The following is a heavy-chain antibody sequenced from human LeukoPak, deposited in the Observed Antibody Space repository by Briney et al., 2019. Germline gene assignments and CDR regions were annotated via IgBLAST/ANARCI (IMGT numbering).Heavy chain of an antibody. CDR3: AKDQHERRVCWAFDI. CDR2: ISYAGSNK. V-gene: IGHV3-30*18. J-gene: IGHJ3*02. Sequence: PGRSLRLSCAASGFTLSSYGMDWVRQAPGKGLEWVAVISYAGSNKYYVASVKRRFTISRHNSKHTLYLQMNSLRAEDTGVYYCAKDQHERRVCWAFDIWGQGTLVTVSS. D-gene: IGHD1-1*01. CDR1: GFTLSSYG.